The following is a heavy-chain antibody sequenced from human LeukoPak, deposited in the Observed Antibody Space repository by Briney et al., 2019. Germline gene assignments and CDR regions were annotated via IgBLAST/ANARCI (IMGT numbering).Heavy chain of an antibody. D-gene: IGHD6-13*01. Sequence: SETLSLTCTVSGGSISSYYWSWIRQPPREGLEWIGYIYYSGSTNYNPSLKSRVTISVDTSKNQFSLKLSSVTAADTAVYYCARVAAHVDYWGQGTLVTVSS. J-gene: IGHJ4*02. CDR3: ARVAAHVDY. CDR2: IYYSGST. V-gene: IGHV4-59*01. CDR1: GGSISSYY.